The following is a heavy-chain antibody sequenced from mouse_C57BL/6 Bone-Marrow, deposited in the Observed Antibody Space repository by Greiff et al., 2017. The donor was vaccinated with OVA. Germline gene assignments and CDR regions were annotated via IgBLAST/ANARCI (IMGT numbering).Heavy chain of an antibody. V-gene: IGHV3-6*01. CDR1: GYSITSGYY. D-gene: IGHD2-4*01. Sequence: EVHLVESGPGLVKPSQSLSLTCSVTGYSITSGYYWNWIRQFPGNKLEWMGYISYDGSNNYNPSLKNRISITRDTSKNQFFLKLNSVTTEDTATYYCAREDDYDGSPYAMDYWGQGTSVTVSS. J-gene: IGHJ4*01. CDR3: AREDDYDGSPYAMDY. CDR2: ISYDGSN.